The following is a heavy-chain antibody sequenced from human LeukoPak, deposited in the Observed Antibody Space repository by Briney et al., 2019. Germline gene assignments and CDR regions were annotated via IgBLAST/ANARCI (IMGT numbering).Heavy chain of an antibody. J-gene: IGHJ4*02. D-gene: IGHD3-10*01. Sequence: PGGSLRLSCAASGFTFSSYGMHWVRQAPGKGLEWVAVISYDGSNRYHADSVKGRFTISRDNSKNTLYLQMNSLRAEDTAEFYCAKDRGYITYYFDYWGQGTLVTVSS. CDR1: GFTFSSYG. CDR3: AKDRGYITYYFDY. CDR2: ISYDGSNR. V-gene: IGHV3-30*18.